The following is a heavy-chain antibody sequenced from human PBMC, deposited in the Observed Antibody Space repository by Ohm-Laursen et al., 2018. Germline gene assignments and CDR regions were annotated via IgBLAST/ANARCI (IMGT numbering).Heavy chain of an antibody. CDR2: ISWNSGSI. J-gene: IGHJ3*02. V-gene: IGHV3-9*01. D-gene: IGHD1-1*01. Sequence: SSLRLSCAASGFTFSTYAMSWVRQAPGKGLEWVSGISWNSGSIGYADSVKGRFTISRDNAKNSLYLQMNSLRAEDTALYYCAKDIGYNWNEAFDIWGQGTMVTVSS. CDR1: GFTFSTYA. CDR3: AKDIGYNWNEAFDI.